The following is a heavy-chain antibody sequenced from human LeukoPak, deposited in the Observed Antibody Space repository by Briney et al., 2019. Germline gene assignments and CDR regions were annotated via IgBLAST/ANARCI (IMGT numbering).Heavy chain of an antibody. V-gene: IGHV4-34*01. CDR1: GGSFSGFY. CDR2: INHSGST. Sequence: PSETLSLTCAVYGGSFSGFYWSWIRQPPGKGLEWIGEINHSGSTTYNPSLKSRVTISVDASKSQFSLKLRSVTAADTAVYFCARGHVGSYVYYYYGMDVWGHGTPVTVSS. D-gene: IGHD5-18*01. CDR3: ARGHVGSYVYYYYGMDV. J-gene: IGHJ6*02.